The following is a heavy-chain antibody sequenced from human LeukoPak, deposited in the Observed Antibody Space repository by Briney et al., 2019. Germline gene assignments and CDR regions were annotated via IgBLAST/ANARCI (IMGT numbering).Heavy chain of an antibody. CDR2: ISSSSSYI. CDR3: ARDHTVTTWSGLAPNDAFDI. J-gene: IGHJ3*02. Sequence: GGSLRLSCAASGFTFSSYSMNWVRQAPGKALEWVSSISSSSSYIYYADSVKGRFTISRDNAKNSLYLQMNSLRAEDTAVYYCARDHTVTTWSGLAPNDAFDIWGQGTMVTVSS. V-gene: IGHV3-21*01. CDR1: GFTFSSYS. D-gene: IGHD4-17*01.